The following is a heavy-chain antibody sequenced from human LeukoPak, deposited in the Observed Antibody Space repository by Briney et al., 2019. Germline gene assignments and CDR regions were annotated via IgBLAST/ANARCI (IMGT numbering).Heavy chain of an antibody. CDR2: ISYDGSNK. CDR1: GFTFSSYA. CDR3: AGSSYGSGSSNIPPNWFDP. Sequence: GRSLRLSCAASGFTFSSYAMHWVRQAPGKGLEWVAVISYDGSNKYYADSVKGRFTISRDNSKNTLYLQMNSLRAEDTAVYYCAGSSYGSGSSNIPPNWFDPWGQGTLVTVSS. V-gene: IGHV3-30*04. D-gene: IGHD3-10*01. J-gene: IGHJ5*02.